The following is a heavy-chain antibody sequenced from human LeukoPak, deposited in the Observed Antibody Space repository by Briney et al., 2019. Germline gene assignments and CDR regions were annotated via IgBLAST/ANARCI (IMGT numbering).Heavy chain of an antibody. J-gene: IGHJ4*02. CDR1: GGSISSSSYY. CDR2: IYYSGST. D-gene: IGHD3/OR15-3a*01. V-gene: IGHV4-39*01. CDR3: ARQTGSGLFILP. Sequence: SETLSLTCTVSGGSISSSSYYWGWVRQPPGRGREWLGSIYYSGSTYYNLSLKSRVTISGDTSKKQFSLTLTSVTAADTAVYYCARQTGSGLFILPGGQGTLVTVSS.